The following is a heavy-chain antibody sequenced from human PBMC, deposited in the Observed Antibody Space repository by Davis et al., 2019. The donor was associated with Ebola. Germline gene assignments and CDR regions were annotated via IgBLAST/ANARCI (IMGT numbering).Heavy chain of an antibody. CDR2: IYYSGST. V-gene: IGHV4-59*01. Sequence: MPSETLSLTCTVSGGSISSYYWSWIRQPPGKGLEWIGYIYYSGSTNYNPSLKSRVTISVDTSKNQFSLKLSSVTAADTAVYYCARISGWYGGYGMDVWGQGTTVTVSS. D-gene: IGHD6-19*01. CDR3: ARISGWYGGYGMDV. CDR1: GGSISSYY. J-gene: IGHJ6*02.